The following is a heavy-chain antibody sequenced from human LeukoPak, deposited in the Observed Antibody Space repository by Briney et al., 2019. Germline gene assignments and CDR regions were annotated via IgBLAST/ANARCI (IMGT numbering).Heavy chain of an antibody. D-gene: IGHD1-26*01. V-gene: IGHV3-48*02. J-gene: IGHJ4*02. CDR1: GFTFSSYS. CDR2: ITASGTAM. Sequence: GGSLRLSCAASGFTFSSYSMNWVRQAPGKGLEWVSHITASGTAMFYADSVKGRFTISRDNAKNSLYLQMNSLRDEDTAVCYCASSGSYRFDYWGQGTLVTVSS. CDR3: ASSGSYRFDY.